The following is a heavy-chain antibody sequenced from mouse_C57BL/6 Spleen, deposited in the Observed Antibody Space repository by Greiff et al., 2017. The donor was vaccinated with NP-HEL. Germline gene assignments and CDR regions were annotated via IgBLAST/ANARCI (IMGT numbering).Heavy chain of an antibody. Sequence: VQLQQSGPELVKPGASVKISCKASGYTFTDYYMNWVKQSHGKSLEWIGDINPNNGGTSYNQKFKGKATLTVDKSSSTAYMELRSLTSEDSAVYYCARLDVDYWGQGTTLTVSS. CDR1: GYTFTDYY. J-gene: IGHJ2*01. V-gene: IGHV1-26*01. CDR3: ARLDVDY. CDR2: INPNNGGT.